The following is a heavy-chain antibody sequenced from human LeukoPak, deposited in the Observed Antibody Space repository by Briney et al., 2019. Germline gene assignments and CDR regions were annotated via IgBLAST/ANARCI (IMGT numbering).Heavy chain of an antibody. Sequence: SVKVSCKASGGTFSSYAISWVRQAPGQGLEWMGGVIPIFGTANYAQKFQGRVTITADESTSTAYMELRSLRSDDTAVYYCARDSGPAGSYWYFDLWGRGTLVTVSS. CDR2: VIPIFGTA. J-gene: IGHJ2*01. V-gene: IGHV1-69*01. D-gene: IGHD6-25*01. CDR1: GGTFSSYA. CDR3: ARDSGPAGSYWYFDL.